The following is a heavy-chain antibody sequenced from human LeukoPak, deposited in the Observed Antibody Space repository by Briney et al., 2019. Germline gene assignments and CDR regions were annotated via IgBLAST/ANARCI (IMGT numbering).Heavy chain of an antibody. CDR3: ASRSSSWPRTLNYYYYYGMDV. CDR2: ISAYNGNT. V-gene: IGHV1-18*01. J-gene: IGHJ6*02. CDR1: GYTFTSYG. D-gene: IGHD6-13*01. Sequence: GASVKVSCKASGYTFTSYGISWVRQAPGQGLEWMGWISAYNGNTNYAQKLQGRVTMTTDTSTSTAYMELRSLRSDDTAVYYCASRSSSWPRTLNYYYYYGMDVWGQGTTVTVSS.